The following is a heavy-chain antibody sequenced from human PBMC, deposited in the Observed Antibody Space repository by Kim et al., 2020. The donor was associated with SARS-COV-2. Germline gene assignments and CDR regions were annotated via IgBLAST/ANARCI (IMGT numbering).Heavy chain of an antibody. J-gene: IGHJ4*02. V-gene: IGHV3-30-3*01. CDR3: ATPGSDVLRFLEWLQPFDY. CDR2: ISYDGSNK. CDR1: GFTFSSYA. Sequence: GGSLRLSCAASGFTFSSYAMHWVRQAPGKGLEWVAVISYDGSNKYYADSVKGRFTISRDNSKNTLYLQMNSLRAEDTAVYYCATPGSDVLRFLEWLQPFDYWGQGTLVTVSS. D-gene: IGHD3-3*01.